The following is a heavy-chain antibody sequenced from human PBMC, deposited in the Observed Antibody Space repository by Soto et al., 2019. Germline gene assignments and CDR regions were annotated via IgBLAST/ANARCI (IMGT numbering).Heavy chain of an antibody. CDR3: ARCPANARGRTVVTYNWFDP. V-gene: IGHV1-8*01. D-gene: IGHD2-15*01. Sequence: QVQLVQSGAEVKKPGASVKVSCKASGYTFTSYDINWVRQATGQGLEWMGWMNPNSGNTGYAQKFQGRVTMTRNTSISTAYMGLSSLRSEDTAVYYCARCPANARGRTVVTYNWFDPWCQGALVTVSS. J-gene: IGHJ5*02. CDR2: MNPNSGNT. CDR1: GYTFTSYD.